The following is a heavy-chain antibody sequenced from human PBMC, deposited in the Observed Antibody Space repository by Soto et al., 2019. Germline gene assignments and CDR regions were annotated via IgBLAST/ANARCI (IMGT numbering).Heavy chain of an antibody. CDR2: ISGSGGST. J-gene: IGHJ6*02. D-gene: IGHD1-26*01. CDR3: AKAKGGSYYAPGGYYYYGMDV. V-gene: IGHV3-23*01. Sequence: PSETLRLSCAASGFTFSSYAMSWVRQAPGKGLEWVSAISGSGGSTYYADSVKGRFTISRDNSKNTLYLQMNSLRAEDTAVYYCAKAKGGSYYAPGGYYYYGMDVWGQGTTVTVSS. CDR1: GFTFSSYA.